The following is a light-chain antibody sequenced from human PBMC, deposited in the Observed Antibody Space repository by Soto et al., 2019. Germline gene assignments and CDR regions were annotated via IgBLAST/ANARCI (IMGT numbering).Light chain of an antibody. CDR2: GAS. J-gene: IGKJ5*01. Sequence: EIVLTQSPGTLSLSPGERGTLCCSASQSVSSSHLAWYQQKPGQAPRLLIYGASTRATGIPARFSGSGPGTDFTLTISSLEPEDFAVYYCQQRNYWQVTFGQGTRLEI. CDR1: QSVSSSH. CDR3: QQRNYWQVT. V-gene: IGKV3D-20*02.